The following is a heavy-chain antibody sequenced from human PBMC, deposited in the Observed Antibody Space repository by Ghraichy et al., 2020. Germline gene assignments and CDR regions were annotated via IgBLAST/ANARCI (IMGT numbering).Heavy chain of an antibody. Sequence: ESLNISCAVSGGSISSSNWWSWVRQPPGKGLEWIGEIYPSGSTNYNPSLKSRVTISIDKSKNQFSLKLSSVTAADTAVFYCVRGGGYSGYSFDYWGQGTLVTVSS. CDR1: GGSISSSNW. J-gene: IGHJ4*02. CDR3: VRGGGYSGYSFDY. V-gene: IGHV4-4*02. D-gene: IGHD5-12*01. CDR2: IYPSGST.